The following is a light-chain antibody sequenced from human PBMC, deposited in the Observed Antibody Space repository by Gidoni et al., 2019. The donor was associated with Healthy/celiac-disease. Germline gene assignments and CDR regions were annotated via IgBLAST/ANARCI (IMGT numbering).Light chain of an antibody. Sequence: DIQMTHSPSSLSASVGDRVTITCRASQSISSYLNWYQQKPGKAPKLLIYAASSLQSGVPSRFSGGGSGTDFTLTISSLQPEDFATYYCQQSYSTPRTYGQGTKLEIK. J-gene: IGKJ2*01. CDR2: AAS. CDR3: QQSYSTPRT. V-gene: IGKV1-39*01. CDR1: QSISSY.